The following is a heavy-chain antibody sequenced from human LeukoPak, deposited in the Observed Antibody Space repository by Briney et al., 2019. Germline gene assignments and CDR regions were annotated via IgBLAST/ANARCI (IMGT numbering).Heavy chain of an antibody. CDR2: IYYSGST. J-gene: IGHJ4*02. Sequence: SETLSLTCTVSGGSISSSSYYWGWIRQPPGKGLEWIGSIYYSGSTYYNPSLRSRVTISEDTSKNQFSLKLSSVTAADTAVYYCARHSRSSDYYYVSLDYWGQGTLVTVSS. CDR3: ARHSRSSDYYYVSLDY. CDR1: GGSISSSSYY. V-gene: IGHV4-39*01. D-gene: IGHD3-22*01.